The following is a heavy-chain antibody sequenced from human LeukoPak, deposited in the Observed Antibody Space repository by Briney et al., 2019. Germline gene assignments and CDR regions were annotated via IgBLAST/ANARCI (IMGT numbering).Heavy chain of an antibody. CDR2: ITHTGAT. CDR1: GGSFTDFY. CDR3: ASRAFLLAGSHTFDN. J-gene: IGHJ4*02. Sequence: SETLSLTCGVSGGSFTDFYWGWIRQSPEKGLEWMGEITHTGATNYNPSLQSRVTISVDRSKNHFSLTLRSVTAADTAVYYCASRAFLLAGSHTFDNWGRGTLVTVSS. V-gene: IGHV4-34*01. D-gene: IGHD3-3*02.